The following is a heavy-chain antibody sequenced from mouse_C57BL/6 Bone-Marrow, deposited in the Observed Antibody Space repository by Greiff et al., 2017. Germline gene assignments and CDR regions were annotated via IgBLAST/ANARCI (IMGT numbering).Heavy chain of an antibody. J-gene: IGHJ2*01. CDR2: IKPYNGGT. CDR1: GYKFTDYY. Sequence: EVQLQQSGPVLVKPGASVKMSCKASGYKFTDYYMNWVKQSHGKSLEWIGVIKPYNGGTSYNQKFKGKATLTVDKSSSTAYMELNSLTSEDSAVYYCARRGGWPGDYWGQGTTLTVSS. V-gene: IGHV1-19*01. CDR3: ARRGGWPGDY. D-gene: IGHD2-3*01.